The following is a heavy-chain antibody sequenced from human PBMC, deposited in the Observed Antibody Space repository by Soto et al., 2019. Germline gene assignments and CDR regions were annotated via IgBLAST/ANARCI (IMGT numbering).Heavy chain of an antibody. V-gene: IGHV1-69*13. CDR2: IIPIFGTA. Sequence: SVKVSCKASGGTFSSYAISWVRQAPGQGLEGMGGIIPIFGTANYAQEFQGRVTITADESTSTAYMELSSLRSEDTAVYYCARDAPYCSGGSCNSGLGWFDPWGQGTLVTFSS. D-gene: IGHD2-15*01. CDR3: ARDAPYCSGGSCNSGLGWFDP. CDR1: GGTFSSYA. J-gene: IGHJ5*02.